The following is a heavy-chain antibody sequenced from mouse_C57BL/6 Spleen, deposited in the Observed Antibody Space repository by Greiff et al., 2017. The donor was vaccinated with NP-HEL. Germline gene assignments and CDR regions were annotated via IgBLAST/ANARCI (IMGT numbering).Heavy chain of an antibody. D-gene: IGHD2-1*01. CDR1: GFTFSSYA. J-gene: IGHJ1*03. Sequence: EVHLVESGEGLVKPGGSLKLSCAASGFTFSSYAMSWVRQTPEKRLEWVAYISSGGDYIYYADTVKGRFTISRDNARNTLYLQMSSLKSEDTAMYYCTREGYGNYWYFDVWGTGTTVTVSS. CDR3: TREGYGNYWYFDV. CDR2: ISSGGDYI. V-gene: IGHV5-9-1*02.